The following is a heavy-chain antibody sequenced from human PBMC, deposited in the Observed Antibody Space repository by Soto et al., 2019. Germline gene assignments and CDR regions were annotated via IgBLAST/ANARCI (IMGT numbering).Heavy chain of an antibody. D-gene: IGHD4-17*01. J-gene: IGHJ6*02. CDR3: AKELDYGGNSDYYYGMDV. Sequence: PGGSLRLSCAASGFTFDDYTMHWVRQAPGKGLEWVSLISWDGGSTYYAESVKGRFTISRDNSKNSLYLQMNSLRTEDTALYYCAKELDYGGNSDYYYGMDVWGQGTTVTVSS. CDR1: GFTFDDYT. V-gene: IGHV3-43*01. CDR2: ISWDGGST.